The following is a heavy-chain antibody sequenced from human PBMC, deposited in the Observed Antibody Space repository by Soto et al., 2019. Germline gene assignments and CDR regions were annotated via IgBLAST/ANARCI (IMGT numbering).Heavy chain of an antibody. J-gene: IGHJ4*02. V-gene: IGHV1-18*01. Sequence: ASVKVSCKASGYTFTSYGISWVRQAPGQGLEWMGWISAYNGNTNYAQKFQGRVTITTDESTSTAYMELSSLRSDDTAVYYCAREHIAVAGTGDFDYWGQGTLVTVSS. CDR1: GYTFTSYG. D-gene: IGHD6-19*01. CDR3: AREHIAVAGTGDFDY. CDR2: ISAYNGNT.